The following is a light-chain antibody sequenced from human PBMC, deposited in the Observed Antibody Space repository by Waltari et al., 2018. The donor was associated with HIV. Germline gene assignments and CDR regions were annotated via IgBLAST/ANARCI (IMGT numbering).Light chain of an antibody. Sequence: DIQMSQAPSSLSASVGDRVTITCRASRDISTDLAWYQQKSGEVPKLLIYGASTLRSGVSSRFRVSGSATEFTLTINGLQPEDAASYYCQNYDSAPVAFGQGTRLEI. V-gene: IGKV1-27*01. CDR1: RDISTD. CDR3: QNYDSAPVA. CDR2: GAS. J-gene: IGKJ5*01.